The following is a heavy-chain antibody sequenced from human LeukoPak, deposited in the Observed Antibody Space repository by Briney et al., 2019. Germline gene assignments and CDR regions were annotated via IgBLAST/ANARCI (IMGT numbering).Heavy chain of an antibody. J-gene: IGHJ4*02. CDR2: MNPNSGNT. V-gene: IGHV1-8*02. CDR1: GYTFSSYD. Sequence: GASVKVSCTASGYTFSSYDINWVRQATGQGLEWMGWMNPNSGNTAYAQKFQGRVTMSRDTSISTAYMELSSLRSEDTAVYYCARLPKYSRPLDYWGQGTLVTVSS. CDR3: ARLPKYSRPLDY. D-gene: IGHD6-6*01.